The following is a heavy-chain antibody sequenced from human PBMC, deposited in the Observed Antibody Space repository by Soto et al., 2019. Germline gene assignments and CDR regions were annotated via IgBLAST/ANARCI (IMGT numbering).Heavy chain of an antibody. Sequence: SAVKLCCKASGGTFSSYAISWVRQAPGQGLEWMGGIIPIFGAANYAQKFQGRVTITADESTSTAYMELSSLRSEDTAVYYCAIALNYYLAYSGQGTLVTVSS. CDR1: GGTFSSYA. D-gene: IGHD3-22*01. CDR2: IIPIFGAA. CDR3: AIALNYYLAY. J-gene: IGHJ1*01. V-gene: IGHV1-69*13.